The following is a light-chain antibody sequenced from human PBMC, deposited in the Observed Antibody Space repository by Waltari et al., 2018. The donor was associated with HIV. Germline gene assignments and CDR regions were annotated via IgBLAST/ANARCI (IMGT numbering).Light chain of an antibody. V-gene: IGKV1-33*01. Sequence: DIQMTQSTSSLSTSVGDRVTITCQASQDISNYLNWYQQKPGKAPKLLIYDASNLETGVPSRFSGSGSGTDLTFTISSLQPEDVATYYCQQYENLPLTFGGGTKVEIK. CDR3: QQYENLPLT. J-gene: IGKJ4*01. CDR2: DAS. CDR1: QDISNY.